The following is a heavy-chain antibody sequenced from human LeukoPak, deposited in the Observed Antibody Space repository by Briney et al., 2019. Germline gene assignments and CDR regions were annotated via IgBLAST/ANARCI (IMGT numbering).Heavy chain of an antibody. CDR3: ARLDYGFYFDY. V-gene: IGHV4-59*01. Sequence: SETLSLTCTVSGGSISSYYWSWIRQPPGKGLEWIGYIYYSGSTNYNPSLKGRVTISVDTSKNQFSLKLSSVTAADTAVYYCARLDYGFYFDYWGQGTLVTVSS. J-gene: IGHJ4*02. CDR2: IYYSGST. D-gene: IGHD4-17*01. CDR1: GGSISSYY.